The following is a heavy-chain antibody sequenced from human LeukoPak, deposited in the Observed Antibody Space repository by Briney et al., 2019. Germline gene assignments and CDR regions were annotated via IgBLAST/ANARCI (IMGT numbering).Heavy chain of an antibody. V-gene: IGHV3-33*01. D-gene: IGHD6-19*01. J-gene: IGHJ4*02. CDR2: IWYDGSNK. Sequence: GRSLRLSCAASGFTFSSYGMHWVRQAPGKGLEWVAVIWYDGSNKYYADSVKGRFTISRDNSKNTLYLQMNSLRAEDTAVYYCASTSGWYEPIDYWGQGTLVTVSS. CDR1: GFTFSSYG. CDR3: ASTSGWYEPIDY.